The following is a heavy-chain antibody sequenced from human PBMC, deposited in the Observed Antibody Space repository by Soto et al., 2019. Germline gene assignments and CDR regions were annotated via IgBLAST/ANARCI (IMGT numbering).Heavy chain of an antibody. CDR1: GFTFSSYG. Sequence: QVQLVESGGGVVQPGRSLRLSCAASGFTFSSYGMHWVRQAPGKGLEWVAVISYDGSNKYYADSVKGRFTISRDNSKNTLYLQMNSLRAEDTAVYYCPKDGEMATFYYYYGMDVWGQGTTVTVSS. D-gene: IGHD5-12*01. CDR2: ISYDGSNK. CDR3: PKDGEMATFYYYYGMDV. J-gene: IGHJ6*02. V-gene: IGHV3-30*18.